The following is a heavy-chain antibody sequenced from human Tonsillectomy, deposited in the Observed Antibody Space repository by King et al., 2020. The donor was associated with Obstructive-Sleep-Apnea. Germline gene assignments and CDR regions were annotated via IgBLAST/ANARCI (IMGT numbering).Heavy chain of an antibody. CDR2: IYYSGRT. V-gene: IGHV4-39*07. CDR3: ARDPYSSGWYWYFDL. D-gene: IGHD6-19*01. CDR1: GGSISSSNYY. Sequence: QLQESGPGLVKPSETLSLSRTVSGGSISSSNYYWGWIRQPPGKGLEWIGNIYYSGRTYYNPSLKSRVTISVDTSKNQFSLKVSSVTAADTAVYYCARDPYSSGWYWYFDLWGRGTLVTVSS. J-gene: IGHJ2*01.